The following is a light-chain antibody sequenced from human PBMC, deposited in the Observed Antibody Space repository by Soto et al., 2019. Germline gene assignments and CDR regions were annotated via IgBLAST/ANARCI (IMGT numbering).Light chain of an antibody. CDR1: QSVSSN. CDR2: SAS. J-gene: IGKJ5*01. Sequence: EIVMTQSPATLSVSPGERATLSCRASQSVSSNLAWYQQKPGQAPRLLIYSASIRAAATPARFSGSGAGTNFSLTISSLQSEDFAVYYCQQRSNWPPITFGQGTRLEIK. V-gene: IGKV3-15*01. CDR3: QQRSNWPPIT.